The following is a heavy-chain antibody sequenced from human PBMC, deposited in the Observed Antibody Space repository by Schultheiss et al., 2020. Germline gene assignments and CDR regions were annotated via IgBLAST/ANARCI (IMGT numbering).Heavy chain of an antibody. CDR1: GFTFSSYS. D-gene: IGHD3-10*01. V-gene: IGHV3-30*03. J-gene: IGHJ6*03. CDR3: ARENGSGSSYMDV. CDR2: ISYDGSNK. Sequence: GESLKIACAASGFTFSSYSMNWVRQAPGKGLEWVAVISYDGSNKYYADSVKGRFTISRDNSKNTLYLQMNSLRAEDTAVYYCARENGSGSSYMDVWGKGTTVTVSS.